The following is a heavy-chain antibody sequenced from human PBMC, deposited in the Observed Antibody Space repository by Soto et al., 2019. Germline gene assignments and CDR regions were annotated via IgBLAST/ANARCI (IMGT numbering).Heavy chain of an antibody. CDR3: ARDVGVHYDGSPSGQFDF. Sequence: QVELQESGPGLVKPSGTLSLTCAVFGNSISTTNWWSWVRQSPGKGLEWIGEIYHSGSSNYNPSLKSRVTISLDKSKNQFYLKVTSVTAADTAVYYCARDVGVHYDGSPSGQFDFWGQGTLVIVSS. CDR2: IYHSGSS. V-gene: IGHV4-4*02. CDR1: GNSISTTNW. J-gene: IGHJ4*02. D-gene: IGHD3-22*01.